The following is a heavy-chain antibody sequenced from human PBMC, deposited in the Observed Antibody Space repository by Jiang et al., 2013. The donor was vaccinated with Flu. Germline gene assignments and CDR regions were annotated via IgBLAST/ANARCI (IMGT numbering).Heavy chain of an antibody. CDR3: ARDTSRRIAAAGTGDY. CDR1: GYTFTSYG. V-gene: IGHV1-18*01. D-gene: IGHD6-13*01. J-gene: IGHJ4*02. Sequence: SGAEVKKPGASVKVSCKASGYTFTSYGISWVRQAPGQGLEWMGWISAYNGNTNYAQKLQGRVTMTTDTSTSTAYMELRSLRSDDTAVYYCARDTSRRIAAAGTGDYWGQGTLVTVSS. CDR2: ISAYNGNT.